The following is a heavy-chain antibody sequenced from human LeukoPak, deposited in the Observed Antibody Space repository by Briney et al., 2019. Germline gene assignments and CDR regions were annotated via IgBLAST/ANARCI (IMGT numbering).Heavy chain of an antibody. CDR2: ISAYNGNT. CDR3: ARGGWHWGDYYYYMDV. Sequence: ASVKVSCKASGYTFTSYGISWVRQAPGQGLEWMGWISAYNGNTNYAQKLQGRVTMTTDTSTSTTYMELRSLRSDDTAVYYCARGGWHWGDYYYYMDVWGKGTTVTVSS. V-gene: IGHV1-18*01. J-gene: IGHJ6*03. CDR1: GYTFTSYG. D-gene: IGHD7-27*01.